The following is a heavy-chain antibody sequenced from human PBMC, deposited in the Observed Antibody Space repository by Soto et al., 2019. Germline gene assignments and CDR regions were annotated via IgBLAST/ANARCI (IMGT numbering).Heavy chain of an antibody. Sequence: ASVKVSCKASGYTFTGYYMHWVRQAPGQGLEWMGWINPNSGGTNYAQRFQGWVTMTRDTSISTAYMELSRLRSDDTAVYYCAREAIIAVAGTPFDYWGQGTLVPSPQ. CDR3: AREAIIAVAGTPFDY. D-gene: IGHD6-19*01. J-gene: IGHJ4*02. CDR2: INPNSGGT. V-gene: IGHV1-2*04. CDR1: GYTFTGYY.